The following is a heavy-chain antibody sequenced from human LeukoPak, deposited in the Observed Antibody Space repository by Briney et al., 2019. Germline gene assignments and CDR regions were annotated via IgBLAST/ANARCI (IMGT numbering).Heavy chain of an antibody. CDR1: GFTFSGYA. J-gene: IGHJ4*02. Sequence: GGSLRLSCAASGFTFSGYAMSWVRQASGKGLKWVGRIRSKANSYATAYAASVKGRFTISRDDSKNTAYLQMNSLKTEDTAVYYCTSREKDYWGQGTLVTVSS. CDR3: TSREKDY. V-gene: IGHV3-73*01. D-gene: IGHD1-26*01. CDR2: IRSKANSYAT.